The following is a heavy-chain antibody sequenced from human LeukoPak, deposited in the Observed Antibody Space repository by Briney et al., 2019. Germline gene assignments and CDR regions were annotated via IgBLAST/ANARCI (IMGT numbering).Heavy chain of an antibody. CDR1: GFTFSSSG. CDR3: AKRAPYYFDY. CDR2: ISGSGGST. Sequence: GGSLRLSCAASGFTFSSSGMSWVRQAPGKGLEWVSTISGSGGSTYYADSVKGRFTISRDNSKNTLYLQMNSLRAEDTALYYCAKRAPYYFDYWGQGTLVTVSS. J-gene: IGHJ4*02. V-gene: IGHV3-23*01.